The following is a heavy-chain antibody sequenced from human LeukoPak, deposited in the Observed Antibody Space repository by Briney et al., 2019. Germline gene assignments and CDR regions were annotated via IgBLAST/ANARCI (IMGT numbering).Heavy chain of an antibody. J-gene: IGHJ4*02. D-gene: IGHD2-21*01. CDR3: ARRYDNTGYSDY. Sequence: LGESLKISLQGPGYPFTNYWIAGGRQMPGKGLEWVGIFYPANSDTRNSPSFQGQFTMSADKSINTSYLQWSSLKASDTAMYYCARRYDNTGYSDYWGQGTLVTVSS. V-gene: IGHV5-51*01. CDR2: FYPANSDT. CDR1: GYPFTNYW.